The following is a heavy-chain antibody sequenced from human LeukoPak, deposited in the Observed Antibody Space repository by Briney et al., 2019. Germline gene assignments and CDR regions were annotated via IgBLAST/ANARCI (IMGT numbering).Heavy chain of an antibody. CDR3: AKDTRAGG. D-gene: IGHD1-26*01. J-gene: IGHJ4*02. V-gene: IGHV3-23*01. Sequence: RGSLRLSCAASVFTFSSYAMNCIRQAPGRGREWVSGISAGGDNAHYADSVKVRFTISRDNSKNTLFLQMNSLRAEDTAVYYCAKDTRAGGWGQGTLVTVSS. CDR2: ISAGGDNA. CDR1: VFTFSSYA.